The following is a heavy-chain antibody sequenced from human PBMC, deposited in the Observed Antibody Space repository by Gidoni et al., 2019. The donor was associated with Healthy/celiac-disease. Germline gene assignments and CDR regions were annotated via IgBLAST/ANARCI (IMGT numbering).Heavy chain of an antibody. CDR2: ISYDGSNK. D-gene: IGHD4-17*01. Sequence: QVQLVESGGGVVQPGRSLRLPCAASGFTFSSYGMHWVRQAPGKGLEWVAVISYDGSNKYYADSVKGRFTISRDNSKNTLYLQMNSLRAEDTAVYYCAKDHASNDYGDYGIFDYWGQGTLVTVSS. CDR1: GFTFSSYG. CDR3: AKDHASNDYGDYGIFDY. V-gene: IGHV3-30*18. J-gene: IGHJ4*02.